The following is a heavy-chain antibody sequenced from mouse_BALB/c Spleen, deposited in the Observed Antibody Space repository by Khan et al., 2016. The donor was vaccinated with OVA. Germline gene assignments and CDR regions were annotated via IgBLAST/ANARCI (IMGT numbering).Heavy chain of an antibody. V-gene: IGHV3-8*02. Sequence: EVQLQESGPSLVKPSQTLSLTCSVTGDSITSGYWNWIRKFPGNNLEYMGYIIYTGYTYYNPSLQSRISITRQTSKNQYYLQLNSETDEDTATYYCARSTYRYAFVYWGQGTLVTVSA. CDR1: GDSITSGY. CDR2: IIYTGYT. D-gene: IGHD2-12*01. J-gene: IGHJ3*01. CDR3: ARSTYRYAFVY.